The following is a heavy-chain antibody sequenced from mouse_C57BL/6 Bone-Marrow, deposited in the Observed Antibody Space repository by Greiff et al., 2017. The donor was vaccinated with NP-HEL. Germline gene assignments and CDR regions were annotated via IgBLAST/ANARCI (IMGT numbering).Heavy chain of an antibody. CDR3: ARRGNYYGSSYNFDY. D-gene: IGHD1-1*01. CDR1: GFTFSSYG. J-gene: IGHJ2*01. CDR2: ISSGGSYT. V-gene: IGHV5-6*01. Sequence: EVQGVESGGDLVKPGGSLKLSCAASGFTFSSYGMSWVRQTPDKRLEWVATISSGGSYTYYPDSVKGRFTISRDNAKNTLYLQMSSLKSEDTAMYYFARRGNYYGSSYNFDYWGQGTTLTVSS.